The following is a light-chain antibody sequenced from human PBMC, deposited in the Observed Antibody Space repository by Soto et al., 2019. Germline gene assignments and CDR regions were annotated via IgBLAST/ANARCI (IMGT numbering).Light chain of an antibody. Sequence: QSVLTQPASVSGSPGQSITISCTGTSSDVGGYNYVSWYQQHPGKAPKHMIYEVSNRPSGVSNRFSGSKSGNTASLTISGLQAEDEADYYCSSYTSSSTLYVFGTGTKLTVL. CDR1: SSDVGGYNY. V-gene: IGLV2-14*01. CDR2: EVS. J-gene: IGLJ1*01. CDR3: SSYTSSSTLYV.